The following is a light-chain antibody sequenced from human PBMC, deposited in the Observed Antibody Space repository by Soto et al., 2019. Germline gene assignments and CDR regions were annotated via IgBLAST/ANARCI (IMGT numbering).Light chain of an antibody. V-gene: IGKV1-39*01. CDR1: QSISSY. CDR2: AAS. J-gene: IGKJ1*01. Sequence: DIQMTQSPSSLSASVGERVPITCRASQSISSYLNWSQQKPGKAPKLMIYAASSLQSGVPSRFSGSGSGTDFTLTISSLQPEDVATYYCQQSYSTPWTFGQGTKVDI. CDR3: QQSYSTPWT.